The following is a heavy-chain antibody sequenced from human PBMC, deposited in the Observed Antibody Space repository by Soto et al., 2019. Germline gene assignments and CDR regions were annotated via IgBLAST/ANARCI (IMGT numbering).Heavy chain of an antibody. J-gene: IGHJ6*03. V-gene: IGHV1-46*03. Sequence: ASVKVSCKASGYTFTSYYMHWVRQAPGQGLEWMGIINPSGGSTSYAQKFQGRVTMTRDTSTSTVYMELSSLRSEDTAVYYCARDPGCSGGSCYSERFYYYYYMDVWGKGTTVTVSS. CDR1: GYTFTSYY. CDR3: ARDPGCSGGSCYSERFYYYYYMDV. CDR2: INPSGGST. D-gene: IGHD2-15*01.